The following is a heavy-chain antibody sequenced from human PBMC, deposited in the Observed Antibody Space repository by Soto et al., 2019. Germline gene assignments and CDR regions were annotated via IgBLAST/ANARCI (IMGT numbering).Heavy chain of an antibody. J-gene: IGHJ6*02. CDR2: IYYSGST. V-gene: IGHV4-30-4*01. CDR3: AAGWLRFLEWFPQPYYGMDV. CDR1: GGSISSGDYY. Sequence: SETLSLTCSVSGGSISSGDYYWSWIRQPPGKGLEWIGYIYYSGSTYYKPSLKSRVTISVDTSKNQFSLKLSSVTAADTAVYYCAAGWLRFLEWFPQPYYGMDVWGQGTTVTVS. D-gene: IGHD3-3*01.